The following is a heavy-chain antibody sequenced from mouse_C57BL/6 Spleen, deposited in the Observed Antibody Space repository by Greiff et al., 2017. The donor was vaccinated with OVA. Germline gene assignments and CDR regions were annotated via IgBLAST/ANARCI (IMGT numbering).Heavy chain of an antibody. V-gene: IGHV1-26*01. D-gene: IGHD2-3*01. CDR1: GYTFTDYY. CDR2: INPNNGGT. J-gene: IGHJ3*01. Sequence: EVQLQQSGPELVKPGASVKISCKASGYTFTDYYMNWVKQSHGKSLEWIGDINPNNGGTSYNQKFKGKATLTVDKSSSTAYMELRGLTSEDSAVYYCARRRWTWFAYWGQGTLVTVSA. CDR3: ARRRWTWFAY.